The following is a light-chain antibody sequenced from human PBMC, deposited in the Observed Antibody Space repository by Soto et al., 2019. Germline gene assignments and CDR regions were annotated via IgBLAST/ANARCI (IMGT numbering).Light chain of an antibody. CDR3: FSYTASDMWV. J-gene: IGLJ3*02. Sequence: QSALTQPRSVSGSPGQSVTISCTGTNSDVGAYTLDSWYQQLPGKAPKLIISAVTYRPSGVPDRFSGSKSGNTASLTISGLQTEDEADYYCFSYTASDMWVFGGGTKLTVL. CDR1: NSDVGAYTL. CDR2: AVT. V-gene: IGLV2-11*01.